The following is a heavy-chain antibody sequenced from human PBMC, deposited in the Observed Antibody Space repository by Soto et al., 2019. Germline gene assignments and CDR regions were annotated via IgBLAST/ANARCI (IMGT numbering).Heavy chain of an antibody. D-gene: IGHD2-2*01. Sequence: SETLSLTCAVYGGSFSGYYWSWIRQPPGKGQEWIGEINHSGGTNYNPSLKSRVTISVDTSKKQVALTLSSINGADPAVYYCARGAVVPAAINYTDVWGKGTTVTIS. CDR2: INHSGGT. V-gene: IGHV4-34*01. J-gene: IGHJ6*03. CDR3: ARGAVVPAAINYTDV. CDR1: GGSFSGYY.